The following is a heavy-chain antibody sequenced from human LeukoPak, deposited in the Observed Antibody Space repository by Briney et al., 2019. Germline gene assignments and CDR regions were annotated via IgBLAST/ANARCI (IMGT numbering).Heavy chain of an antibody. CDR1: GFTFSGYN. Sequence: GGSLRLSCAASGFTFSGYNMIWVRQAPGMGLEWVSSISSITTFTYYADSVKGRFTISRDNARNSLYLQMNSLRVEDTGIYYCARDKSSSWYVDAFDIWGQGTMVTVSS. CDR2: ISSITTFT. D-gene: IGHD6-13*01. CDR3: ARDKSSSWYVDAFDI. V-gene: IGHV3-21*06. J-gene: IGHJ3*02.